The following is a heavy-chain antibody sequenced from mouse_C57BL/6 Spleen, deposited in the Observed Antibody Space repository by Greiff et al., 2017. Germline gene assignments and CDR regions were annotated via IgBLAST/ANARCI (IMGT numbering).Heavy chain of an antibody. CDR2: ISDGGSYT. CDR3: AREHLYDY. J-gene: IGHJ2*01. D-gene: IGHD2-1*01. CDR1: GFTFSSYA. V-gene: IGHV5-4*01. Sequence: EVQLVESGGGLVKPGGSLKLSCAASGFTFSSYAMSWVRQTPEKRLEWVATISDGGSYTYYPDNVKGRFTVSRDNAKNNLYLQMSHLKSEDTAMYYCAREHLYDYWGQGTTLTVSS.